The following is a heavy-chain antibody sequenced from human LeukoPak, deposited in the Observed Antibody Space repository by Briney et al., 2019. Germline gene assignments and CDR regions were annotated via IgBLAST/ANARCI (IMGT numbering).Heavy chain of an antibody. CDR1: GYTFTGYN. D-gene: IGHD2-21*02. Sequence: ASVKVSCKASGYTFTGYNMYWVRQAPGQGLEWMGWINPNSGGTNYAQKFQGRVTMTRDTSISTAYMDLSRLRPYDTAVYHCARGRSAVVVTAIPPRGFYYWGQAPLITVSS. V-gene: IGHV1-2*02. J-gene: IGHJ4*02. CDR3: ARGRSAVVVTAIPPRGFYY. CDR2: INPNSGGT.